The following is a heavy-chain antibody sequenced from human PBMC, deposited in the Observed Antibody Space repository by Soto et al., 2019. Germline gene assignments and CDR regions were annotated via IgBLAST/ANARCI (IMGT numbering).Heavy chain of an antibody. Sequence: GGSLRLSCAASGFTVSSNYMSWVRQAPGKGLEWVSVIYSGGSTYYADSVKGRFTISRHNSKNTLYLQMNSLRAEDTAVYYCARCLGPHWYYYYMDVWGKGTTVTVSS. CDR1: GFTVSSNY. J-gene: IGHJ6*03. CDR2: IYSGGST. D-gene: IGHD1-1*01. CDR3: ARCLGPHWYYYYMDV. V-gene: IGHV3-53*04.